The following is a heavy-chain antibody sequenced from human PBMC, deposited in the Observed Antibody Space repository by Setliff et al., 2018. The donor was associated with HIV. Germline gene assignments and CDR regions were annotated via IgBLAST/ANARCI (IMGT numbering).Heavy chain of an antibody. Sequence: PGGSLRLSCAASGFNFKDFSMHWVRQGPGQGLEWVSSVSWNSGSIGYADSVKGRFTISRDNAKNSLYLQMNSLRAEDTALYYCAKERGLWFGEFYYWGQGTLVTVSS. CDR1: GFNFKDFS. D-gene: IGHD3-10*01. V-gene: IGHV3-9*01. CDR2: VSWNSGSI. CDR3: AKERGLWFGEFYY. J-gene: IGHJ4*02.